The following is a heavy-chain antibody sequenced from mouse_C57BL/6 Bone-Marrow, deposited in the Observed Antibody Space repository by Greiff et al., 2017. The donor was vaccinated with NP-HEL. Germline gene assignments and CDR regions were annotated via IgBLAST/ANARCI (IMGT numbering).Heavy chain of an antibody. V-gene: IGHV7-3*01. Sequence: EVQVVESGGGLVQPGGSLSLSCAASGFTFTDYYMSWVRQPPGKALEWLGFIRNKANGYTTEYSASVKGRFTISRDNSQSILYLQMNALRAEDSATYYCARSIYYDYADDPFYAMDYLGQGTSVTVSS. CDR2: IRNKANGYTT. CDR1: GFTFTDYY. CDR3: ARSIYYDYADDPFYAMDY. J-gene: IGHJ4*01. D-gene: IGHD2-4*01.